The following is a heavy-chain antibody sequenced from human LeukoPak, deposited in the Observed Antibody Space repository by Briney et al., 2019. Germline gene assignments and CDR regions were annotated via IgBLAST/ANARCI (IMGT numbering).Heavy chain of an antibody. V-gene: IGHV3-74*01. CDR2: INSDGSST. Sequence: GSLRLSCAASGFTLSSYWMHWVRQAPGKGLVWVSRINSDGSSTSYADSVKGRFTISRDNAKNTLYLQMNSLRAEGTAVYYCARGGGYSYGCTDYWGQGTLVTVSS. J-gene: IGHJ4*02. CDR1: GFTLSSYW. D-gene: IGHD5-18*01. CDR3: ARGGGYSYGCTDY.